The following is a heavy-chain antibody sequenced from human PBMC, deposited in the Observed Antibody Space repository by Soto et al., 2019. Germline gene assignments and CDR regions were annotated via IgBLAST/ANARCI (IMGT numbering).Heavy chain of an antibody. Sequence: QITLKESGPTLVKPTQTLTLTCTFSGFSLSNSGVSLGWIRQPPGKALEWLALIYWDDDKRYSPSLKSRLTIPKDTPKNQVVLTMTNLDTVDTATYYCAHRGGVLSPFDYWGQGTLVTVSS. CDR2: IYWDDDK. D-gene: IGHD2-15*01. J-gene: IGHJ4*02. CDR1: GFSLSNSGVS. V-gene: IGHV2-5*02. CDR3: AHRGGVLSPFDY.